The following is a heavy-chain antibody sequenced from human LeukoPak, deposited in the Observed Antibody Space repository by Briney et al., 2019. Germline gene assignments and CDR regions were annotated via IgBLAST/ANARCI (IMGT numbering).Heavy chain of an antibody. CDR2: IQSDGSKQ. D-gene: IGHD6-19*01. V-gene: IGHV3-33*01. CDR1: GFTFSTFG. Sequence: GGSLRLSCATAGFTFSTFGIHWVRQTPGKGLEWAAAIQSDGSKQYYGDSVKGRFTISRDNAKNSLYLQMNSLRAEDTAVYYCARGGSSGRLNWFDPWGQGTLVTVSS. J-gene: IGHJ5*02. CDR3: ARGGSSGRLNWFDP.